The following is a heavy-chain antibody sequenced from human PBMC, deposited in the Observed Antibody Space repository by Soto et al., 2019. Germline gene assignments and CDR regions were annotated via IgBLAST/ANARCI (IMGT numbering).Heavy chain of an antibody. V-gene: IGHV3-15*01. J-gene: IGHJ5*02. CDR1: GFTFSNAW. Sequence: PGGSLRLSCAASGFTFSNAWMSWVRQAPGKGLEWVGRIKSKTDGGTTDYAAPVKGRFTISRDDSKNTLYLQMNSLKTEDTAVYYCTKEGKWLVRDNWFDTWGQGTLVTVSS. D-gene: IGHD6-19*01. CDR2: IKSKTDGGTT. CDR3: TKEGKWLVRDNWFDT.